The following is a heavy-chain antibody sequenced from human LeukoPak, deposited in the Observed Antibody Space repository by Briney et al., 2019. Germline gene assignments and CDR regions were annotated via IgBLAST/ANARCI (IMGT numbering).Heavy chain of an antibody. D-gene: IGHD3-16*01. V-gene: IGHV4-4*07. CDR1: GGSISSYY. J-gene: IGHJ3*02. CDR2: IYTSGST. Sequence: SETLSLTCTVSGGSISSYYWSWMRQPAGKGLEWIGRIYTSGSTNYNPSLKSRVTMSVDTSKNQFSLKLSSVTAADTAVYYCAQTRRAWGVHDAFDIWGQGTKVTVSS. CDR3: AQTRRAWGVHDAFDI.